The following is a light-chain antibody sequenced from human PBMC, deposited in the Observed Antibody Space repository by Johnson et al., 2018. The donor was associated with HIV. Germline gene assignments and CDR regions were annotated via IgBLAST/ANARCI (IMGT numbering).Light chain of an antibody. CDR2: DNT. CDR1: SSNIGINY. Sequence: SVLTQPPSVSAAPGQKVTISCSGSSSNIGINYVSWYKQLPGTAPKLLIYDNTKRPSGIPDRFSGSKSGTSATLGITGLQTGDEADYYCGTWDSSLSAYVFGTGTKVTVL. V-gene: IGLV1-51*01. CDR3: GTWDSSLSAYV. J-gene: IGLJ1*01.